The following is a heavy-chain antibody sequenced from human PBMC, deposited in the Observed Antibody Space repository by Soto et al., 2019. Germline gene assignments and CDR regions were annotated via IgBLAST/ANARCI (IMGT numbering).Heavy chain of an antibody. V-gene: IGHV1-18*01. J-gene: IGHJ6*03. CDR3: GISAAGSYYYYYMDV. CDR1: GYTFTSYG. D-gene: IGHD6-13*01. Sequence: ASVKGSRKASGYTFTSYGISWVRQAPGQGLEWMGWISAYNGNTNYAQKLQGRVTMTTDTSTSTAYMELRSLRPDDTAVYYCGISAAGSYYYYYMDVWGKGTTVTVSS. CDR2: ISAYNGNT.